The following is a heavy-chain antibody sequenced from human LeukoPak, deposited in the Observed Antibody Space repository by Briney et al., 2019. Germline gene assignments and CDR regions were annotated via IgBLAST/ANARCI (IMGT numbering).Heavy chain of an antibody. Sequence: GGSLRLSCAASGFTFSSYSMNWVRQAPGKGLEWVSPISSSSSYIYYADSVKGRFTISRDNAKNSLYLQMNSLRAEDAAVYYCARGPIAARPWWFDPWGQGTLVTVSS. CDR3: ARGPIAARPWWFDP. J-gene: IGHJ5*02. CDR2: ISSSSSYI. CDR1: GFTFSSYS. V-gene: IGHV3-21*01. D-gene: IGHD6-6*01.